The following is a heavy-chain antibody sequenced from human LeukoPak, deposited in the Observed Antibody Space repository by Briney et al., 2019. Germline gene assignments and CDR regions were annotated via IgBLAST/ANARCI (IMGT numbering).Heavy chain of an antibody. V-gene: IGHV3-66*02. Sequence: GGSLRLSCAASGFTVSSNYMSWVRQAPGKGLEWVSVIYSGGSTYYADSVKGRFTISRDNSKNTLYLQMNSLRAEDTAVYYCARGPSGLGYYYYVDVWGKGTTVTVSS. CDR3: ARGPSGLGYYYYVDV. CDR2: IYSGGST. J-gene: IGHJ6*03. D-gene: IGHD3-3*01. CDR1: GFTVSSNY.